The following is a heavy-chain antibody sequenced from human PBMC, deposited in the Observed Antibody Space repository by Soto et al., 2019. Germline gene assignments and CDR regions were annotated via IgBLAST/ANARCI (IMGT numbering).Heavy chain of an antibody. J-gene: IGHJ4*02. CDR3: ARWDYGVYARFDF. Sequence: QVQLVQSGAEVKKPGASVKVSCKASGYTFTSHDINWVRQATGQGLEWMGWMNPNSGNTGYAQKFQGRVTRTRNTSRSTAYMELSSLRSEATAVYYCARWDYGVYARFDFWGQGTLVTVSS. CDR1: GYTFTSHD. CDR2: MNPNSGNT. D-gene: IGHD4-17*01. V-gene: IGHV1-8*01.